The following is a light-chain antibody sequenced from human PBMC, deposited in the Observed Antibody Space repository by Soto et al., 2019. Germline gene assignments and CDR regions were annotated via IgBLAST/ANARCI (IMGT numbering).Light chain of an antibody. J-gene: IGKJ4*01. CDR3: QQSYSTPLT. CDR2: AAS. CDR1: QSISNY. V-gene: IGKV1-39*01. Sequence: DIQMTQSPSSLSASVGDRVTITCRASQSISNYLNWYQQKPGKAPKLLIYAASSLQSGVPSRFSGSRSGTDFTLTIGSLQAEDFANYYCQQSYSTPLTFGGGTKVEIK.